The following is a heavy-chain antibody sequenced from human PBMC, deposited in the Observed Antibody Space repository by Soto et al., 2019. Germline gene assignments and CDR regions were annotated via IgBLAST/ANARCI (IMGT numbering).Heavy chain of an antibody. V-gene: IGHV3-30-3*01. J-gene: IGHJ4*02. CDR3: GRDQWLVMFDY. Sequence: QVQLVESGGGVVQPGRSLRLSCAASGFTFSSYAMHWVRQAPGKGLEWVAVISCDGSNKDYADSVKGRFTISRDNSKNTLHRQMNIRRDEATTEWDCGRDQWLVMFDYWGQGTLVTVS. CDR2: ISCDGSNK. D-gene: IGHD6-19*01. CDR1: GFTFSSYA.